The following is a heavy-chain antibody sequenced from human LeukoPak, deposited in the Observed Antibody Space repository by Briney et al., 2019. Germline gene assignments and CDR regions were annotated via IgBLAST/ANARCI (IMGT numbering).Heavy chain of an antibody. CDR3: ARDGARTIGIAAAFDY. D-gene: IGHD6-13*01. V-gene: IGHV3-48*01. Sequence: SGGSLRLSCAASGFTFSSYSMNWVRQAPGKGLEWVSYISSSSSTIYYADSVKGRFTISRDNAKNSLYLQMNSLRAEDTAVYYCARDGARTIGIAAAFDYWGQGTLVTVSS. CDR1: GFTFSSYS. J-gene: IGHJ4*02. CDR2: ISSSSSTI.